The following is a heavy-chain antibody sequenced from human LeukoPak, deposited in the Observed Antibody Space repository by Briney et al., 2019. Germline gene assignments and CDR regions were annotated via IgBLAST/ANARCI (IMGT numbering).Heavy chain of an antibody. D-gene: IGHD6-13*01. J-gene: IGHJ4*02. V-gene: IGHV3-23*01. CDR3: ARIGYSISWSGDY. CDR1: GFTFGDYA. Sequence: GGSLRLSCAASGFTFGDYAMSWVRQAPGQGLEWVSTISDDGSGTYYADSVKGRFTISRDNSKNTLYLQMNGLRVEDTAVYYCARIGYSISWSGDYWGQGSLVTVSS. CDR2: ISDDGSGT.